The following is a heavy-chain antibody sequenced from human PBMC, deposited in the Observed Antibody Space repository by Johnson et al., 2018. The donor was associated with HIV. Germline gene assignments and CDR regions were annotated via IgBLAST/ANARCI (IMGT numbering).Heavy chain of an antibody. CDR2: ITQDGSEN. CDR1: GFTFSSYW. CDR3: ARERLRAGAFDI. D-gene: IGHD6-13*01. J-gene: IGHJ3*02. Sequence: VESGGGLVQPGGSLRLSCAASGFTFSSYWMSWVRQAPGKGLEWVANITQDGSENYYVDSVKGRFTLSRDNAKNSLYLQMNSLRAEDTAVYYCARERLRAGAFDIWGQGTMVTVSS. V-gene: IGHV3-7*05.